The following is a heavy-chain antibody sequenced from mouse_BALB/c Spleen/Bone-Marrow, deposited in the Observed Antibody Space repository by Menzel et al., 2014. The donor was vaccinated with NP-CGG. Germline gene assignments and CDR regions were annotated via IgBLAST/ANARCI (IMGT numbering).Heavy chain of an antibody. D-gene: IGHD2-3*01. CDR1: GYSFTSFT. J-gene: IGHJ2*01. CDR2: IVPSSAYS. Sequence: VQLVESGAELARPGASVRMSCKASGYSFTSFTMHWLKQRPGQGLEWIAYIVPSSAYSNYNQKLKDKATLTADRSSNTAYMQLSSLTSEDSAVYYCAREGSYDGCSGHFDFWGPGTTLTVSS. V-gene: IGHV1-4*01. CDR3: AREGSYDGCSGHFDF.